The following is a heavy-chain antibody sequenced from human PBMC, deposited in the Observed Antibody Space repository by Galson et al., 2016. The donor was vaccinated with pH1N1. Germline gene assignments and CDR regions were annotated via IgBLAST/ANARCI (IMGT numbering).Heavy chain of an antibody. J-gene: IGHJ4*02. CDR2: IYWDDDK. Sequence: LAQVKRTQTLTLTCTFFGFSLPTSGVGVGWIRKPPGQVLEWLSLIYWDDDKRYRTYLKGRLTITKDTSTNQVVLTMTNRDPVDAATYYCAHPVYDYIWGHYRVNYFDYWGQGTLVTVSS. CDR3: AHPVYDYIWGHYRVNYFDY. V-gene: IGHV2-5*02. CDR1: GFSLPTSGVG. D-gene: IGHD3-16*02.